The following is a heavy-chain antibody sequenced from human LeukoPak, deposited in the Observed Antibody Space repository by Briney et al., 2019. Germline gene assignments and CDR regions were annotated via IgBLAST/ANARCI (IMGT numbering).Heavy chain of an antibody. CDR3: ARDIRGYCSSTSCSRRDY. D-gene: IGHD2-2*01. V-gene: IGHV1-18*01. J-gene: IGHJ4*02. CDR2: ISAYNGNT. CDR1: GGTFSSYA. Sequence: GSSVKVSCKASGGTFSSYAISWVRQAPGQGLEWMGWISAYNGNTNYAQKLQGRVTMTTDTSTSTAYMELRSLRSDDTAVYYCARDIRGYCSSTSCSRRDYWGQGTLVTVSS.